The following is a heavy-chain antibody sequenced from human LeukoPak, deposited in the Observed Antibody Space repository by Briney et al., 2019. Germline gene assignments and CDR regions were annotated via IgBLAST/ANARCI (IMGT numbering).Heavy chain of an antibody. CDR1: GFTFSSYG. CDR3: AKAPGLYYFDY. V-gene: IGHV3-30*18. J-gene: IGHJ4*02. Sequence: GGSLRLSCAASGFTFSSYGMHWVRQAPGKGLEWVAVISYDGSNKYYADSVKGRFTISRDNSKNTLYLQMNSLRAEDTAVYYCAKAPGLYYFDYWGQGTLVTVSS. CDR2: ISYDGSNK.